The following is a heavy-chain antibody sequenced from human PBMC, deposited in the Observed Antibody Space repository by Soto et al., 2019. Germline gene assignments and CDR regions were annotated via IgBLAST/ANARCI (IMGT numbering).Heavy chain of an antibody. CDR2: ICYSGST. D-gene: IGHD2-15*01. J-gene: IGHJ4*02. V-gene: IGHV4-31*03. CDR3: AGASGGSLFDY. CDR1: GGSISSGGYY. Sequence: SETLSLTCTVSGGSISSGGYYWSWIRQHPGKGLEWIGYICYSGSTYYNPSLKSRVTISVDASKNQFSLKLSSVTAADTALYYCAGASGGSLFDYWGQGTLVTVSS.